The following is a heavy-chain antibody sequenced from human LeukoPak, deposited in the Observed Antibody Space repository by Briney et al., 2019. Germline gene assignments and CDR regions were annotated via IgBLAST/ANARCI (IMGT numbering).Heavy chain of an antibody. V-gene: IGHV3-74*01. J-gene: IGHJ4*02. D-gene: IGHD6-13*01. CDR3: ARRQYRSSWYYFDY. CDR2: INSDGSTT. Sequence: PGGSLRLSCAASGFSLSSYWMHWVRQAPGKRLVWVSRINSDGSTTNYADSVKGRFTISRDNAKNTLYLQMNSLRAEDTAVYYCARRQYRSSWYYFDYWGQGTLVTVSS. CDR1: GFSLSSYW.